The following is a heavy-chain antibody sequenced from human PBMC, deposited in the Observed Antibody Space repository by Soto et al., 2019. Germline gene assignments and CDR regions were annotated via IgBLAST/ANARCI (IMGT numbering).Heavy chain of an antibody. CDR1: GFTFSSYG. CDR2: IWYDGSNK. V-gene: IGHV3-33*01. D-gene: IGHD3-10*01. CDR3: ARALLWFGELSPNMDV. J-gene: IGHJ6*03. Sequence: GGSLRLSCAASGFTFSSYGMHWVRQAPGKGLEWVAVIWYDGSNKYYADSVKGRFTISRDNSKNTLYLQMNSLRAEDTAVYYCARALLWFGELSPNMDVWGKGTTVTVSS.